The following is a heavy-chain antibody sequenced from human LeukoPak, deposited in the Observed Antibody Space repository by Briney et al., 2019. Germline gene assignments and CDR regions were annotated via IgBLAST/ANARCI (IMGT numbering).Heavy chain of an antibody. Sequence: GCRTLAFAARGVGFKCCCRWWVRQSKEKRLEWAANIKQDGGETKYVDSVKGRFTISRDNAKNSLYLQMNRLRAEDTAVYYCARTGHQDYFDYWGQGTLVTVSS. J-gene: IGHJ4*02. CDR1: GVGFKCCC. D-gene: IGHD1-1*01. CDR3: ARTGHQDYFDY. CDR2: IKQDGGET. V-gene: IGHV3-7*01.